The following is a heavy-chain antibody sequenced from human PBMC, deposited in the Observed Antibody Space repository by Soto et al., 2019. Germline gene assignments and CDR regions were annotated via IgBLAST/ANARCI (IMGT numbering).Heavy chain of an antibody. CDR2: IYRSNSVT. D-gene: IGHD2-21*02. Sequence: PGESLKIWCEGSRYRCSHYWIVWVRQMPGKCLELLGIIYRSNSVTLYSPYLQGQVTTSADKYLSTAYLQWSSLKAADSATYYCARRSYCGGDCTRKYHQYYGMDVWGQGTTVTVSS. CDR1: RYRCSHYW. CDR3: ARRSYCGGDCTRKYHQYYGMDV. J-gene: IGHJ6*02. V-gene: IGHV5-51*01.